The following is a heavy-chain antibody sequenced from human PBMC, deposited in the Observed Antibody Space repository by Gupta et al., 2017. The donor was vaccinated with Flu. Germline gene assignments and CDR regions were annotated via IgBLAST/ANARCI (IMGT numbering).Heavy chain of an antibody. J-gene: IGHJ4*02. CDR3: AKEGGYYSLDY. CDR2: ISGSGDST. V-gene: IGHV3-23*01. CDR1: GFPLNAYG. D-gene: IGHD3-22*01. Sequence: EVQLLESGGGFVQPGGPLRLSCEVSGFPLNAYGMRWVRKAPVKRLEWVSVISGSGDSTYYADSVKGRFTISRDNSKNTLYLQMNNLRADDTAVYYCAKEGGYYSLDYWGQGTPVTVSS.